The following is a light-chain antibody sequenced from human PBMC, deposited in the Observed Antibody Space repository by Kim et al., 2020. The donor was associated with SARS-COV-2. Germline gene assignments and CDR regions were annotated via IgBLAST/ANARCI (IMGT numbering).Light chain of an antibody. CDR3: QAWDSSTAEDV. J-gene: IGLJ1*01. Sequence: SYELTQPPSVSVSPGHTASITCSGDKLGDKYACWYQQKPGQSPVLVIYQDSKRPSGIPERFSGSNSGNTATLTISGTQAMDEADYYCQAWDSSTAEDVFGTGTKVTVL. V-gene: IGLV3-1*01. CDR2: QDS. CDR1: KLGDKY.